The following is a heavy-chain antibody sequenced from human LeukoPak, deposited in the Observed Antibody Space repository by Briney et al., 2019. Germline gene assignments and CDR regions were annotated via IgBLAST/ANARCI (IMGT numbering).Heavy chain of an antibody. V-gene: IGHV1-18*01. CDR1: GYTFTSYG. D-gene: IGHD6-6*01. J-gene: IGHJ4*02. CDR3: ARDLRYHLGIAARLPTYY. CDR2: ISAYNGNT. Sequence: ASVKVSCKASGYTFTSYGISWVRQAPGQGLEWMGWISAYNGNTNYAQKLQGRVTMTTDTSTSTAYMELRSLRSDDTAVYYCARDLRYHLGIAARLPTYYWGQGTLVTVSS.